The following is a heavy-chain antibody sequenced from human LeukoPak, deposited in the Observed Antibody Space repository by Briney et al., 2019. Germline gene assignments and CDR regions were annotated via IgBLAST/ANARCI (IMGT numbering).Heavy chain of an antibody. Sequence: GGSLRLSCAASGFTFSRYWMSWVRQAPGKRLEWVSSINKDGSEKFHADSATGRFTISRDNAKNSLFLQMNTLGAEDAAVYYCARTYDRSTYGVHYFDHWGQGTLVTVSS. CDR3: ARTYDRSTYGVHYFDH. CDR1: GFTFSRYW. CDR2: INKDGSEK. D-gene: IGHD3-22*01. J-gene: IGHJ4*02. V-gene: IGHV3-7*01.